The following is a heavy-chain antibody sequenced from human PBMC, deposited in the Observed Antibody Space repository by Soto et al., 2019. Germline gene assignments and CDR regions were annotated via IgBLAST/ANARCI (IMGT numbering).Heavy chain of an antibody. CDR1: GGSFTSNNW. D-gene: IGHD1-7*01. V-gene: IGHV4-4*02. Sequence: SETLSLTCAVSGGSFTSNNWWTWVRKPPGQGLEWIGEIYRAGSTNYNPSLKSRVTISLDKSWNQSSMTVTSLTAADTAVYYCAGRDPGTSVDYWGQGTLVTVSS. J-gene: IGHJ4*02. CDR2: IYRAGST. CDR3: AGRDPGTSVDY.